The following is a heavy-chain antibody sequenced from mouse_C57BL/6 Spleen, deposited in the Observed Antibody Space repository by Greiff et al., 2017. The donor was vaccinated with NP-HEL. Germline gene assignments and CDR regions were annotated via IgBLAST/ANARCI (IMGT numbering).Heavy chain of an antibody. J-gene: IGHJ3*01. D-gene: IGHD3-2*02. CDR1: GYTFTSYW. CDR3: ARRDSSGYWFAY. Sequence: HVQLQQSGAELVRPGSSVKLSCKASGYTFTSYWMHWVKQRPIQGLEWIGNIDPSDSETHYNQKFKDKATLTVDKSSSTAYMQLSSLTSEDSAVYYCARRDSSGYWFAYWGQGTLVTVSA. V-gene: IGHV1-52*01. CDR2: IDPSDSET.